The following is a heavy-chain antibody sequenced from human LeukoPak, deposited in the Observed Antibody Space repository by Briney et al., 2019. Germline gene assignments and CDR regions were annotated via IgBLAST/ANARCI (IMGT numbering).Heavy chain of an antibody. CDR2: IYPGDSDT. V-gene: IGHV5-51*01. J-gene: IGHJ5*02. CDR3: ARLVKDIVVVPAARGWFDP. Sequence: GESLKISRKGSGYSFTSYWIGWVRQMPGKGLEWMGIIYPGDSDTRYSPSFQGQVTISADKSISTAYLQWSSLKAADTAMYYCARLVKDIVVVPAARGWFDPWGQGTLVTVSS. CDR1: GYSFTSYW. D-gene: IGHD2-2*01.